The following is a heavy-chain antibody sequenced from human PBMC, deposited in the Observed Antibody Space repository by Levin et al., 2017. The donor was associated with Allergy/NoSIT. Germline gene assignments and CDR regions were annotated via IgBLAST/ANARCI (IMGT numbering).Heavy chain of an antibody. Sequence: GALKISCAASGFTFRSHSMNWVRQAPGKGLEWVSYISASSSTIYYADSVKGRFTISRDYAKKSLDLQMKSLRDEDTAVYYCARVSSGWSIDYWGQGTLVAVSS. CDR1: GFTFRSHS. CDR2: ISASSSTI. V-gene: IGHV3-48*02. J-gene: IGHJ4*02. D-gene: IGHD6-19*01. CDR3: ARVSSGWSIDY.